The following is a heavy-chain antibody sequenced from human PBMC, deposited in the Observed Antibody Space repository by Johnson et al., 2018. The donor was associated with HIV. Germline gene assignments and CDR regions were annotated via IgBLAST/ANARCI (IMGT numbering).Heavy chain of an antibody. CDR2: ISYDGSNK. J-gene: IGHJ3*01. CDR3: AKGESQEGWIQLGSYAFDF. CDR1: GFTFSSYG. V-gene: IGHV3-30*18. D-gene: IGHD7-27*01. Sequence: QVQLVESGGGVVQPGGSLRLSCAASGFTFSSYGMHWVRQGPGKGLEWVAVISYDGSNKYYADFVKGRFTVSRDNSRNTVFLQMSNLRTEETAVYYCAKGESQEGWIQLGSYAFDFWGRGTMVTVSS.